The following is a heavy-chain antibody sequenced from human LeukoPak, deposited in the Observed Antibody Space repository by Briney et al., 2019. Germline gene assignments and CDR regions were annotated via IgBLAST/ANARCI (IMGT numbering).Heavy chain of an antibody. CDR2: IIPIFGTA. CDR3: ARGFSDSSGYYFDYFDY. V-gene: IGHV1-69*01. Sequence: SVKVSCKASGGTFSSYTISWVRQAPGQGLEWMGGIIPIFGTANYAQKFQGRVTITADESTSTAYMELSSLRSEDTAVYYCARGFSDSSGYYFDYFDYWGQGTLVTVSS. J-gene: IGHJ4*02. CDR1: GGTFSSYT. D-gene: IGHD3-22*01.